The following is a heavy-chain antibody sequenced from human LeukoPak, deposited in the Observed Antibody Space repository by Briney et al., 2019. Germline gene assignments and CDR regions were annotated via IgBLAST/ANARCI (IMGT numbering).Heavy chain of an antibody. CDR1: GSSFTSYW. D-gene: IGHD2-2*01. CDR3: ARLFSVVVPAEEGYFDY. J-gene: IGHJ4*02. CDR2: IYPGDSDT. V-gene: IGHV5-51*01. Sequence: RGESLKISFEGSGSSFTSYWIGWVRQMHGKGLEWIGIIYPGDSDTRYSPSFQGQVTISADKSISTAYLEWSSLKASDTAMYYCARLFSVVVPAEEGYFDYWGQGTLVTVSS.